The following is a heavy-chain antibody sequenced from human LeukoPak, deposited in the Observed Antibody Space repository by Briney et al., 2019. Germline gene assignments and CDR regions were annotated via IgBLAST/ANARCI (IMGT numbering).Heavy chain of an antibody. J-gene: IGHJ4*02. CDR1: VGSISSSSYY. CDR3: ASSGWYSSIDY. V-gene: IGHV4-39*07. D-gene: IGHD6-19*01. CDR2: IYYSGST. Sequence: SATLSLTCTVSVGSISSSSYYWGWIRQPPGKGLEWIGSIYYSGSTYYNPSLKSRVTISVDTSKNQFSLKLSSVTAADTAVYYCASSGWYSSIDYWGQGTLVTVSS.